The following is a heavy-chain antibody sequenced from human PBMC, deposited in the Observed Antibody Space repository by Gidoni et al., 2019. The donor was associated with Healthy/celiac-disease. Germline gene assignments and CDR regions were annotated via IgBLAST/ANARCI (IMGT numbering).Heavy chain of an antibody. V-gene: IGHV2-26*01. J-gene: IGHJ3*02. D-gene: IGHD1-26*01. CDR1: GFSLSNARMG. CDR2: LFSKDEK. Sequence: QVTLKESGPVLVKPTETLTLTCTVPGFSLSNARMGVSWIRQPPGKALEWLAQLFSKDEKSYSTSLKSRLTISKDTSKSQVVLTMTNMDPVDTATYYCARRYRDGAFDIWGQGTMVTVSS. CDR3: ARRYRDGAFDI.